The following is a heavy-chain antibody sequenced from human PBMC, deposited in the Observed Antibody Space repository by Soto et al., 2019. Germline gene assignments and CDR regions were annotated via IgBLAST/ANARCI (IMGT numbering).Heavy chain of an antibody. D-gene: IGHD3-16*01. CDR2: FHYSGST. CDR3: ARGFGRSHFDS. V-gene: IGHV4-39*01. CDR1: GGSISSRDSY. Sequence: QVQVQESGPGLVRPSETLSLTCTVSGGSISSRDSYWGWIRQPPGKGLEWIGSFHYSGSTYYNPSLKSRVTISVDTSKNQLSLRVTSVAAADTAVYYCARGFGRSHFDSWGQGTLVTVSS. J-gene: IGHJ4*02.